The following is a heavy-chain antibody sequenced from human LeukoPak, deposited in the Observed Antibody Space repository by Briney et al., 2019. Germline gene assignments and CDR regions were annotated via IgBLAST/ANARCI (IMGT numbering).Heavy chain of an antibody. D-gene: IGHD3-10*01. J-gene: IGHJ4*02. CDR3: AKDLGVRGGYYFDY. V-gene: IGHV3-23*01. Sequence: GGSLRLSCAASGFTFSSYAMSWVRQAPGKGVEWVSAISGSGGSTYYADSVKGRFTISRDNSKNTLYLQMNSLRAEDTAVYYCAKDLGVRGGYYFDYWGQGTLVTVSS. CDR2: ISGSGGST. CDR1: GFTFSSYA.